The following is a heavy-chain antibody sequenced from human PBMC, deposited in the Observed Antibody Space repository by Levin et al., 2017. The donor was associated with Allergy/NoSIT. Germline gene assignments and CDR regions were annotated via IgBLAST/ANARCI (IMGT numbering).Heavy chain of an antibody. V-gene: IGHV4-34*01. CDR3: ARPGIAAAGHWFDP. CDR1: GGSFSDYY. Sequence: SETLSLTCAVYGGSFSDYYWSWIRQPPGKGLEWIGEINHSGNTNYNPSLKSRVTLSVDTSKNQFSLGLSSVTAADTAVYYCARPGIAAAGHWFDPWGQGTLVTVSS. D-gene: IGHD6-13*01. CDR2: INHSGNT. J-gene: IGHJ5*02.